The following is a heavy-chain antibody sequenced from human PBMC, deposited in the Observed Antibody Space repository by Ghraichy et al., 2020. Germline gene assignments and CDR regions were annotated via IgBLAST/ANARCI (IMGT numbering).Heavy chain of an antibody. D-gene: IGHD2-2*01. CDR1: GFTFRSYA. CDR3: AKDGLVVVPAANYYYYYYMDV. Sequence: GGSLRLSCAASGFTFRSYAMSWVRQAPGKGLEWVSAISGSGGSTYYADSVKGRFTISRDNSKNTLYLQMNSLRAEDTAVYYCAKDGLVVVPAANYYYYYYMDVWGKGTTVTVSS. V-gene: IGHV3-23*01. CDR2: ISGSGGST. J-gene: IGHJ6*03.